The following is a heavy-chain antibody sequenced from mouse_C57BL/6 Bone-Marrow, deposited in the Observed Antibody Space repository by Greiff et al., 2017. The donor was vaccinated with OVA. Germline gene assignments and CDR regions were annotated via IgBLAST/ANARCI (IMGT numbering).Heavy chain of an antibody. CDR1: FSSFRLSF. Sequence: QVQLQQSGAELVQPGASVPLSCPSSFSSFRLSFLTFLHQLPGTGLSLIGQIYPGDGDTNYNGKFKGKATLTADKSSSTAYMQLSSLTSEDSAVYFCARVNCPDWYFDVWGTGTTVTVSS. V-gene: IGHV1-80*01. CDR3: ARVNCPDWYFDV. CDR2: IYPGDGDT. D-gene: IGHD4-1*01. J-gene: IGHJ1*03.